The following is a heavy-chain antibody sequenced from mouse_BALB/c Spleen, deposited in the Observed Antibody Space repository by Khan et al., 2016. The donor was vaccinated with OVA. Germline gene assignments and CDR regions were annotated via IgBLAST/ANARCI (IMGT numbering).Heavy chain of an antibody. Sequence: VRLQQSGPGLVKPSQSLSLTCTGTGYSITSDYAWNWIRQFPGNNLEWMGYISYSGNTKYTPSLKSRISITRDTSKNQFFLQLNSVTIEDTATYYCARIKGGDFDYWGQGTTLTVSS. CDR3: ARIKGGDFDY. V-gene: IGHV3-2*02. J-gene: IGHJ2*01. CDR1: GYSITSDYA. CDR2: ISYSGNT.